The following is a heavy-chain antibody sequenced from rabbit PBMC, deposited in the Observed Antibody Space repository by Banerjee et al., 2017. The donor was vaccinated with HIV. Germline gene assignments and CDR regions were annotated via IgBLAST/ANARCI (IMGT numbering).Heavy chain of an antibody. CDR1: GFTISSSYW. J-gene: IGHJ2*01. CDR3: ARDNYDAYGSWDAFDP. Sequence: QSLEESGGGLVKPGASLTLPSTASGFTISSSYWICWVRQAPGKGLEWIACIDASSGAPWYASWAKGRFTISKTSSTTVTLQMTSLTAADTATYFCARDNYDAYGSWDAFDPWGPGSLVTVS. V-gene: IGHV1S40*01. CDR2: IDASSGAP. D-gene: IGHD2-1*01.